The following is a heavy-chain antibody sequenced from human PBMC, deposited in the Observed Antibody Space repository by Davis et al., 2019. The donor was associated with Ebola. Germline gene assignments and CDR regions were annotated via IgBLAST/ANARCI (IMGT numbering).Heavy chain of an antibody. Sequence: SETLSLTCTVSVASISGYYWTWIRQPPGKGLEWIGFVSYSGDTKYNPSLESRVTISLDTSKNQFSLRLTSVTAADTAVYYCTRDLRVGASDIFDYWGQGTLVTVSS. J-gene: IGHJ4*02. CDR1: VASISGYY. V-gene: IGHV4-59*01. CDR3: TRDLRVGASDIFDY. CDR2: VSYSGDT. D-gene: IGHD1-26*01.